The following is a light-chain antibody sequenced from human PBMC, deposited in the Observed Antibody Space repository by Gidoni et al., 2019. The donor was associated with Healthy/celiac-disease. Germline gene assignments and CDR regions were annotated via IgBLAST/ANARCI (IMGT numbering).Light chain of an antibody. V-gene: IGKV3D-15*01. CDR3: QQHNNCSS. J-gene: IGKJ4*01. CDR2: GAS. Sequence: EIVMTQSPATLSVSPGERATLSCRASQSVSSNLAWYQQKPGQAPRLLIYGASNRATGIPARFSGSGSGTEFTLTISSLQSEDFAVYYCQQHNNCSSFGGGTKVEIK. CDR1: QSVSSN.